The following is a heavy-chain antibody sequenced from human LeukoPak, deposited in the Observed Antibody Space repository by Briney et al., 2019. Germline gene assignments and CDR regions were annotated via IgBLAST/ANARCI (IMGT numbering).Heavy chain of an antibody. J-gene: IGHJ4*02. Sequence: SVKVSCKASGGTFSSYAISWARQAPGQGLEWMGRIIPIFGIANYAQKFQGRVTITADKSTSTAYMELSSLRSEDTAVYYCARDSPYYYDSSGQMTFDYWGQGTLVTVS. CDR2: IIPIFGIA. CDR1: GGTFSSYA. D-gene: IGHD3-22*01. V-gene: IGHV1-69*04. CDR3: ARDSPYYYDSSGQMTFDY.